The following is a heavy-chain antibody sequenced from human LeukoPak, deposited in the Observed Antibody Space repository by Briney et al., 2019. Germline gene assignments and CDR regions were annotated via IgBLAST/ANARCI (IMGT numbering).Heavy chain of an antibody. J-gene: IGHJ4*02. CDR1: GFTFSGSA. CDR3: TRLSGTGTTD. D-gene: IGHD1-1*01. V-gene: IGHV3-73*01. Sequence: PGGSLKLSCAASGFTFSGSAMHWVRQASGKGPEWVGRIRSKANSYATAYAASVKGRFTISRDDSKNTAYLQMNSLKTEDTAVYYCTRLSGTGTTDWGQGTLVTVSS. CDR2: IRSKANSYAT.